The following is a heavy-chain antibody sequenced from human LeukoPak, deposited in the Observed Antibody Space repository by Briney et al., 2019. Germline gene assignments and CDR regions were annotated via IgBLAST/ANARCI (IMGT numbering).Heavy chain of an antibody. V-gene: IGHV4-39*07. D-gene: IGHD5-24*01. CDR1: GGSISSSSYY. Sequence: SETLSLTCTVSGGSISSSSYYWGWIRQPPGKGLEWIGSISYSGSTYYNPSLKSRVTMSVDTSKNQFSLKLSSVTAADTAVYYCAREMATIRGRNYYYYYMDVWGKGTTVTISS. J-gene: IGHJ6*03. CDR3: AREMATIRGRNYYYYYMDV. CDR2: ISYSGST.